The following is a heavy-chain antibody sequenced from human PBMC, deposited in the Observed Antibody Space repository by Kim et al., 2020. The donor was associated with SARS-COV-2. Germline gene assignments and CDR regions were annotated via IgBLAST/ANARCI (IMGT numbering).Heavy chain of an antibody. CDR3: ARMAVTMVRGVIMHYYYYGMDV. V-gene: IGHV1-69*13. Sequence: SVKVSCKASGGTFSSYAISWVRQAPGQGLEWMGGIIPIFGTANYAQKFQGRVTITADESTSTAYMELSSLRSEDTAVYYCARMAVTMVRGVIMHYYYYGMDVWGQGTTVTVSS. CDR1: GGTFSSYA. CDR2: IIPIFGTA. J-gene: IGHJ6*02. D-gene: IGHD3-10*01.